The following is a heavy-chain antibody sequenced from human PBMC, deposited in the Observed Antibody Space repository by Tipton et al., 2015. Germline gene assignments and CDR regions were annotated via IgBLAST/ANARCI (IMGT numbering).Heavy chain of an antibody. D-gene: IGHD6-19*01. J-gene: IGHJ4*02. Sequence: LRLSCTVSGGSISSDNYYWSWIRQPPGNGLEWIGYIKDNGSTFYKPSLKTRVTISVDTSKNQFSLKLRSVTAADTAVYYCAREGRSGWYSTIDYWGQGTLVTVSS. V-gene: IGHV4-30-4*01. CDR2: IKDNGST. CDR1: GGSISSDNYY. CDR3: AREGRSGWYSTIDY.